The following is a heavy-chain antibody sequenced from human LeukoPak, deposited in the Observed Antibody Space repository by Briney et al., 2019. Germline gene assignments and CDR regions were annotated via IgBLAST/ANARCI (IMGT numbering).Heavy chain of an antibody. CDR3: ARCGGYVWGSYRCYDAFDI. CDR2: IIPIFGTA. D-gene: IGHD3-16*02. J-gene: IGHJ3*02. Sequence: GASVKVSCKASGGTFSSYAIGWVRQAPGQGLEWMGGIIPIFGTANYAQKFQGRVTITADESTSTAYMELSSLRSEDTAVYYCARCGGYVWGSYRCYDAFDIWGQGTMVTVSS. V-gene: IGHV1-69*13. CDR1: GGTFSSYA.